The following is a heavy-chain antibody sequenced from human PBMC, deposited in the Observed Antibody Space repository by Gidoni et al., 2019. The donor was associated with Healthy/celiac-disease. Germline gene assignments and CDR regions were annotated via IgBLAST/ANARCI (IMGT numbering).Heavy chain of an antibody. CDR1: GGSFSGYY. J-gene: IGHJ4*02. V-gene: IGHV4-34*01. CDR3: ARIPSRTYSSGWYASGWGTFDY. Sequence: QVQLQQWGAGLLTPSETLSLSCGVYGGSFSGYYWSWLRQPPGKGLEWSWEINHSGSTNYTPSLKSRVTISVDTSKNQFSLKLSSVTAADTAVYYWARIPSRTYSSGWYASGWGTFDYWGQGTLFTVSS. D-gene: IGHD6-19*01. CDR2: INHSGST.